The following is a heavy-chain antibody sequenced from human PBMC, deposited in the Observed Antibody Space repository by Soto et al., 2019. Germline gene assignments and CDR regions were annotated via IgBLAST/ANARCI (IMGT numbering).Heavy chain of an antibody. D-gene: IGHD3-10*01. Sequence: GASVKVSCKASGGTFSSYTISWVRQAPGQGLEWMGRIIPILGIANYAQKFQGRVTITADKSTSTAYMELSSLRSEDTAVYYCARDLPTMVRGVIPQAFDIWGQGTMVTVS. CDR3: ARDLPTMVRGVIPQAFDI. CDR2: IIPILGIA. CDR1: GGTFSSYT. V-gene: IGHV1-69*04. J-gene: IGHJ3*02.